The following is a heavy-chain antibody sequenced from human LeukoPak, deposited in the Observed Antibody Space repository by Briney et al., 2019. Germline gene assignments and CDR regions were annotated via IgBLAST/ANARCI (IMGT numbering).Heavy chain of an antibody. Sequence: SESLSLTCTVSGGSISSGSDYWSWIRQPAGKGLEWIGRIYTSGSTNYNPSLKSRVTISVDTSKNQFSLKLSSVTAADTAVYYCARVWGEPDAFDIWGQGTIVTVSS. CDR2: IYTSGST. CDR3: ARVWGEPDAFDI. V-gene: IGHV4-61*02. CDR1: GGSISSGSDY. J-gene: IGHJ3*02. D-gene: IGHD3-10*01.